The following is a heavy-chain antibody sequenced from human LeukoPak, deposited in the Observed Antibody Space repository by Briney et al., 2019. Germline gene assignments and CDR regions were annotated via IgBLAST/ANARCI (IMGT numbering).Heavy chain of an antibody. CDR2: ISGSGGST. V-gene: IGHV3-23*01. D-gene: IGHD6-13*01. Sequence: GASLRLSCAASGFTFSSYAMSWVRQAPGKGLEWVSAISGSGGSTYYADSVKGRFTISRDNSKNTLYLQMNSLRAEDTAVYYRAKSRTRSSWIDYWGQGTLVTVSS. CDR3: AKSRTRSSWIDY. J-gene: IGHJ4*02. CDR1: GFTFSSYA.